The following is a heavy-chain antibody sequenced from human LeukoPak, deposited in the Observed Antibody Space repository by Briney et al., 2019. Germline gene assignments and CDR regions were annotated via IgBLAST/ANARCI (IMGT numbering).Heavy chain of an antibody. CDR2: ISAYNGNT. CDR3: ASSPTRLSYYYYGMDV. D-gene: IGHD5-12*01. V-gene: IGHV1-18*01. Sequence: ASVKVSCKASGYTFTSYGISWVRQGPGQGLEWMGWISAYNGNTNYAQKLQGRVTMTTDTSTSTAYMELRSLRSDDTAVYYCASSPTRLSYYYYGMDVWGQGTTVTVSS. J-gene: IGHJ6*02. CDR1: GYTFTSYG.